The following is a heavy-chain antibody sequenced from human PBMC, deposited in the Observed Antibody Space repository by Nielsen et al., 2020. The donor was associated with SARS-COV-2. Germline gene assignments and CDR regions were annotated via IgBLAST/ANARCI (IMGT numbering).Heavy chain of an antibody. V-gene: IGHV4-34*01. J-gene: IGHJ6*02. CDR1: GGSFSGYY. D-gene: IGHD4-17*01. Sequence: SETLSLTCAVYGGSFSGYYWSWIRQPPGKGLEWIGEINHSGSTNYNPSLKSRVTISVDTSKNQFSLKLSSVTAADTAVYYCARHRKYGDYVGYYYGMDVLGQGTTVTVSS. CDR3: ARHRKYGDYVGYYYGMDV. CDR2: INHSGST.